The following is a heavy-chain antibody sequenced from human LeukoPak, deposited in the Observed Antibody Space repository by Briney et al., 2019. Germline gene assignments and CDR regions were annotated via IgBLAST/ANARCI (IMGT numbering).Heavy chain of an antibody. J-gene: IGHJ4*02. CDR2: IYYSGST. CDR3: ARQDGYNGIDY. Sequence: KPSETLSLTCTVSGDSFRSYYWSWIRQPPGKGLEWIGSIYYSGSTYYNPSLKSRVTISVDTSKNQFSLKLSSVTAADTAVYYCARQDGYNGIDYWGQGTLVTVSS. V-gene: IGHV4-59*05. CDR1: GDSFRSYY. D-gene: IGHD5-24*01.